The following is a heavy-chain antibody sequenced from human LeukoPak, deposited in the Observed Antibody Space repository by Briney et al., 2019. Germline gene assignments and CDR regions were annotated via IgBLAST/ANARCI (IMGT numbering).Heavy chain of an antibody. CDR3: AKGGAFLEWTDYYYYGMDV. CDR1: GFTFSSYA. D-gene: IGHD3-3*02. V-gene: IGHV3-23*01. CDR2: ISGSGGST. J-gene: IGHJ6*02. Sequence: PGGSLRLSCAASGFTFSSYAMSWVRQAPGKGLEWVSAISGSGGSTYYADSVKGRFTISRDNSKNTLYLQMNSLRAEDTAVYYCAKGGAFLEWTDYYYYGMDVWGQGTTVTVSS.